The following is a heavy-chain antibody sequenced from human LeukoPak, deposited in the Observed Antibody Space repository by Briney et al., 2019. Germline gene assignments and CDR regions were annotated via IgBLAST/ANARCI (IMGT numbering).Heavy chain of an antibody. J-gene: IGHJ4*02. CDR1: VCTFTSYD. Sequence: ASVKVSCKASVCTFTSYDINWVRQATGQGLEWMGWMNPNSGNTGYARKFQGRVTMTRNTSISTAYMELSSLRSEDTAVYYCARSIGGSTDFDYWGQGTLVTVSS. V-gene: IGHV1-8*01. CDR2: MNPNSGNT. CDR3: ARSIGGSTDFDY. D-gene: IGHD2-15*01.